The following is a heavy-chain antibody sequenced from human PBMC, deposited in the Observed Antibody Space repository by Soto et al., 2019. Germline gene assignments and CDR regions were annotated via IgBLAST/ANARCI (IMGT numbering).Heavy chain of an antibody. CDR3: ARRDGSENETEGAVDY. CDR2: ISYDGSNK. CDR1: GFTFSSYG. D-gene: IGHD1-1*01. Sequence: QVQLVESGGGVVQPGRSLRLSCAASGFTFSSYGMHWVRQAPGKGLEWVAVISYDGSNKYYSDSVKGRFTISRDNSKNTLYLQMNSLRAEDTAVYYCARRDGSENETEGAVDYWGQGTLVTVSS. J-gene: IGHJ4*02. V-gene: IGHV3-30*03.